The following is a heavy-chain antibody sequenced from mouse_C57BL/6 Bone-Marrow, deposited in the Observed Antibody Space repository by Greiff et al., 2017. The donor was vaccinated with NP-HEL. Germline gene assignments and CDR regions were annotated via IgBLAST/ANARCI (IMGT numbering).Heavy chain of an antibody. Sequence: VQLQQSVAELVRPGASVKLSCTASGFNIKNTYMHWVKQRPEQGLEWIGRIAPANGNTKYAPKFQGKATITADTSSNTAYLQLSSLTSEDTAIYYCARIYYYGSSPFAYWGQGTLVTVSA. CDR3: ARIYYYGSSPFAY. J-gene: IGHJ3*01. CDR1: GFNIKNTY. D-gene: IGHD1-1*01. CDR2: IAPANGNT. V-gene: IGHV14-3*01.